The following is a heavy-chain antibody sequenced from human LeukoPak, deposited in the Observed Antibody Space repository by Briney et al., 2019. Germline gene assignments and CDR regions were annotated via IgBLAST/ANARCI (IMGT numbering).Heavy chain of an antibody. CDR2: IWYDGSNK. V-gene: IGHV3-33*01. Sequence: GGSLRFSCAASGFTFSSYGMHWVRQAPGKGLEWVAVIWYDGSNKYYADSVKGRFTISRDNSKNTLYLQMNSLRAEDTAVYYCARDKAAYYYDSSGYYFTSGVDYWGQGTLVTVSS. CDR1: GFTFSSYG. J-gene: IGHJ4*02. CDR3: ARDKAAYYYDSSGYYFTSGVDY. D-gene: IGHD3-22*01.